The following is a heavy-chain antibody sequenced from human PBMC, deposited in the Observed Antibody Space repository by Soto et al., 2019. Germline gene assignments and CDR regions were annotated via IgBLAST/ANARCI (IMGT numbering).Heavy chain of an antibody. V-gene: IGHV3-15*06. J-gene: IGHJ4*02. CDR2: VKTTSERGTT. D-gene: IGHD5-12*01. CDR1: GFNFRDAW. CDR3: TTAGTRVGYTGSY. Sequence: GGSLRLSCAASGFNFRDAWMSWVRQIPGKGLEWVGRVKTTSERGTTNYAAPVLGRFTVSRDDSKNTLYLQMDALRAEDTAVYYCTTAGTRVGYTGSYWGQGTQVTVSS.